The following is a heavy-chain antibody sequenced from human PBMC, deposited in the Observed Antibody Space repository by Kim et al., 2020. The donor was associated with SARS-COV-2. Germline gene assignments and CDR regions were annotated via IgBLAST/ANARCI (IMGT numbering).Heavy chain of an antibody. V-gene: IGHV5-51*01. CDR3: ARGTSGSYHAPFGY. D-gene: IGHD1-26*01. J-gene: IGHJ4*02. Sequence: SPSFQGQVTISNDKSISTAYLQWKSLKASDTAIYYCARGTSGSYHAPFGYWGQGTLVTVSS.